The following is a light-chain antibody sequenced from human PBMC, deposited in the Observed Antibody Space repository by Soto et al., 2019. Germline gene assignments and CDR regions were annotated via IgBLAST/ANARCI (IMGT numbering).Light chain of an antibody. J-gene: IGKJ2*01. Sequence: EIVLTQSPGTLSLSPGERATLSCRASQSVSSNYLAWYQHKPGQAPRLLIYGASSRATGIPDRFSGSWSGTDFTLTINTLEPEDFAVYYFQHYSNSLYTFGQGTKLAIK. V-gene: IGKV3-20*01. CDR3: QHYSNSLYT. CDR1: QSVSSNY. CDR2: GAS.